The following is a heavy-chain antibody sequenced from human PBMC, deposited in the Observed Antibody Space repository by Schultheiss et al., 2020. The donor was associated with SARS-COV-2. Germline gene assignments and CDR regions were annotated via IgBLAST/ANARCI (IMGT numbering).Heavy chain of an antibody. CDR2: IYTSGST. CDR1: GGSISSGDYY. CDR3: ARAVTEGPSPPYSSGWLDPYYFDY. D-gene: IGHD6-19*01. Sequence: SETLSLTCTVSGGSISSGDYYWSWIRQPPGKGLEWIGRIYTSGSTNYNPSLKSRVTISVDTSKNQFSLKLSSVTAADTAVYYCARAVTEGPSPPYSSGWLDPYYFDYWGQGTLVTVSS. V-gene: IGHV4-61*02. J-gene: IGHJ4*02.